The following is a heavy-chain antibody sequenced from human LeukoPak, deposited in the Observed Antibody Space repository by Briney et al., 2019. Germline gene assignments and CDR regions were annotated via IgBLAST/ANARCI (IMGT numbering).Heavy chain of an antibody. Sequence: IXXXPGXXXXXIGYIYYSGSTNYNPSLKSRVTISVDTSKNQFSLKLSSVTAADTAVYYCAGGYSYGYRNFDYWGQGTLVTVSS. D-gene: IGHD5-18*01. V-gene: IGHV4-59*01. J-gene: IGHJ4*02. CDR2: IYYSGST. CDR3: AGGYSYGYRNFDY.